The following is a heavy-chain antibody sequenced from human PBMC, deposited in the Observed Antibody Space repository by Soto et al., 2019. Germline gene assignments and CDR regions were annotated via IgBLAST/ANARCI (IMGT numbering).Heavy chain of an antibody. CDR3: ARHPGRPYYYYGMDV. D-gene: IGHD2-15*01. Sequence: QVQLVQSGAEVKKPGSSVKVSCKASGGTFSSYAISWVRQAPGQGFEWMGGMIPIFGTADYAQKFQGRVTITADESTSTAYMELSSLRSEDTAVYYCARHPGRPYYYYGMDVWGQGTTVTVSS. CDR1: GGTFSSYA. CDR2: MIPIFGTA. V-gene: IGHV1-69*12. J-gene: IGHJ6*02.